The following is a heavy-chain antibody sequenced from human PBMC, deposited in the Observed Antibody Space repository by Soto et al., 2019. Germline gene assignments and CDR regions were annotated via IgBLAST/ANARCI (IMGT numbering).Heavy chain of an antibody. CDR2: IYYSGST. V-gene: IGHV4-39*02. D-gene: IGHD1-26*01. Sequence: QLQLQESGPGLVKPSETLSLTCTVSGGSISSSSYYWGWIRQPPGKGLEWIGSIYYSGSTYYNPSLQSRVTISVATSKNPFSLKLSSVTAADTAVYYCATQEVGGSYVYTFDPWGQGTLVTVSS. J-gene: IGHJ5*02. CDR3: ATQEVGGSYVYTFDP. CDR1: GGSISSSSYY.